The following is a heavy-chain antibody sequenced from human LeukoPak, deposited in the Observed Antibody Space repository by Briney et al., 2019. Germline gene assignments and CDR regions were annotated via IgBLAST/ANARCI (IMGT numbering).Heavy chain of an antibody. CDR2: IYPGDSDT. CDR1: GYSFISYW. V-gene: IGHV5-51*01. CDR3: ATRAYGSGSYTFDY. J-gene: IGHJ4*02. D-gene: IGHD3-10*01. Sequence: GESLKISCKGSGYSFISYWIGWVRQMPGKGLEWVGIIYPGDSDTRYSPSFQGQVTISADKSISTAYLQWSSLRSEDTAVYYCATRAYGSGSYTFDYWGQGTLVTVSS.